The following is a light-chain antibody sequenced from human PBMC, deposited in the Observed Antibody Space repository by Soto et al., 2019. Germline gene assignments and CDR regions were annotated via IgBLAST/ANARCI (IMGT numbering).Light chain of an antibody. J-gene: IGLJ1*01. Sequence: LTQPASVSGSPGQSITISCTGTSSDVGGYNYVSWYLQHPGKAPKLMIYEVSNRPSGVSNRFSVSKSGNTASLTISGLQAEDEADYYCSSYTTSSTLYVFGTGTKVTVL. CDR3: SSYTTSSTLYV. V-gene: IGLV2-14*01. CDR1: SSDVGGYNY. CDR2: EVS.